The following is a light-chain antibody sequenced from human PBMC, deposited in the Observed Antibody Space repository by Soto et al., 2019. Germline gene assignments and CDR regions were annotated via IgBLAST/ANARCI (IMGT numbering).Light chain of an antibody. CDR2: DAY. J-gene: IGKJ5*01. V-gene: IGKV3-11*01. CDR1: QSFRGL. CDR3: QQRHMWPIT. Sequence: ETMMTQSPDTLSVSLGERATLSCRASQSFRGLLAWYQQKPGQAPRLLIYDAYNRATGIPPRFSGSGSGTDFTLTISSLEPEDSAVYYCQQRHMWPITFGQGTRLEI.